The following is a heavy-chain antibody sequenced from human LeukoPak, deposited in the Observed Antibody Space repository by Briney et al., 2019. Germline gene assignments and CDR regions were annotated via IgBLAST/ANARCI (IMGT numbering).Heavy chain of an antibody. Sequence: SETLSLTCTVSGGSISSYYWSWVRQPPGKGLEWIGYIYYSGSTNYNPSLKSRVTISVDTSKNQFSLKLSSVTAADTAVYYCVRAQDFSDSSGPNYLDFWGQGILVTVSS. D-gene: IGHD3-22*01. J-gene: IGHJ4*02. CDR3: VRAQDFSDSSGPNYLDF. CDR1: GGSISSYY. V-gene: IGHV4-59*08. CDR2: IYYSGST.